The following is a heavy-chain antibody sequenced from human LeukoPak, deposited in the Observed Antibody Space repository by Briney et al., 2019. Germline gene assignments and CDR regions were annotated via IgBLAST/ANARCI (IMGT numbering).Heavy chain of an antibody. D-gene: IGHD1-1*01. V-gene: IGHV4-59*01. CDR2: IYYSGST. CDR1: GGSISSYY. J-gene: IGHJ4*02. CDR3: AKDTTAAS. Sequence: SETLSLTCTVSGGSISSYYWSWIRQPPGKGLERIGNIYYSGSTNYNPSLKSRVTMSIDTSKNQFSLNLTSVIAADTAVYYCAKDTTAASWGPGTLVTVSS.